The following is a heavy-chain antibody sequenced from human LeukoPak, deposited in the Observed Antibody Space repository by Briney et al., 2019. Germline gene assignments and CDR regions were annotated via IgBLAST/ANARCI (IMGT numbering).Heavy chain of an antibody. D-gene: IGHD3-22*01. CDR1: GDSISSSNCY. CDR3: ARIVYYYDSSGYYSGGYHYYYYMDV. CDR2: IYFSGGT. J-gene: IGHJ6*03. V-gene: IGHV4-39*07. Sequence: SETLSLTCTVSGDSISSSNCYWGWIRQPPGKGLEWIGSIYFSGGTYYNASPKSRVTISVDTSKNQFSLKLSSVTAADTAVYYCARIVYYYDSSGYYSGGYHYYYYMDVWGKGTTVTISS.